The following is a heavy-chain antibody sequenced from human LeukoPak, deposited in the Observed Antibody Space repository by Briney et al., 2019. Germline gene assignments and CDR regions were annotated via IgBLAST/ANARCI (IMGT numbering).Heavy chain of an antibody. CDR2: ISSSGSTI. CDR1: GFTFSDYY. CDR3: ARDLYGDTPKSRIDY. V-gene: IGHV3-11*01. D-gene: IGHD4-17*01. Sequence: GGSLRLSCAASGFTFSDYYMGWIRQAPGKGLEWVSYISSSGSTIYYADSVKGRFTISRDNAKNSLYLQMNSLRAEDTAVYYCARDLYGDTPKSRIDYWGQGTLVTVSS. J-gene: IGHJ4*02.